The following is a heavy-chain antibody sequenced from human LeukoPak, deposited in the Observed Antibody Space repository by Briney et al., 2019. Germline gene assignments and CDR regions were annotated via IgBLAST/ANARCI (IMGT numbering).Heavy chain of an antibody. V-gene: IGHV1-8*01. J-gene: IGHJ6*02. CDR1: GYTFTSYD. CDR2: MNPNSGNT. D-gene: IGHD1-26*01. Sequence: ASVKVSCKASGYTFTSYDINWVRQATGQGLEWMGWMNPNSGNTGYAQKFQGRVTMTSNTSISTAYMELSSLRSEDTAVYYCARGVGYYYGMDVWGQGTTVTVPS. CDR3: ARGVGYYYGMDV.